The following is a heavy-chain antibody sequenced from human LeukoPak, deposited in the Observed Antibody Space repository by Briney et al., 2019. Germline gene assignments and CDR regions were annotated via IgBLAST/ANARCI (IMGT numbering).Heavy chain of an antibody. CDR3: ARSGSYGPNFAY. Sequence: PSETLSLTCAVYGGSFSGYYWSWIRQPPGKGLEWIGEINHSGSTNYNPSLKSRVTILVDTSKNQFSLKLSSVTAADTAVYYCARSGSYGPNFAYWGQGTLVTVSS. D-gene: IGHD1-26*01. V-gene: IGHV4-34*01. CDR1: GGSFSGYY. CDR2: INHSGST. J-gene: IGHJ4*02.